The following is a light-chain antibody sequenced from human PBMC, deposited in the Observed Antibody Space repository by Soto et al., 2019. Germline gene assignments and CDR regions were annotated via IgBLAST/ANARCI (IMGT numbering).Light chain of an antibody. V-gene: IGLV1-44*01. CDR1: GSNIGSHT. J-gene: IGLJ7*01. CDR2: SND. Sequence: QSVLTQPPSASGTPGQRVTISCSGSGSNIGSHTVSWYQQLPGTAPNLLIYSNDQRPSGVPDLFSGSKSGTSASLAISGLQSEDEADYYCAAWDDSLSGAVFGGGTQLTVL. CDR3: AAWDDSLSGAV.